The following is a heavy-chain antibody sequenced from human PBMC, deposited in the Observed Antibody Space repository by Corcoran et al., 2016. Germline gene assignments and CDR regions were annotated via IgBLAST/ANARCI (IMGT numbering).Heavy chain of an antibody. D-gene: IGHD5-18*01. CDR3: ARGRIQTPRGVDY. V-gene: IGHV4-34*01. Sequence: QLQQWGAGLLKPSETLSLTCAVYGGSFSGYYWSWIRQPPGKGLEWIGEINHSGSTNYNPSLKSRVTISVDTSKNQFSLKLSSVTAADTAVYYCARGRIQTPRGVDYWGQGTLVTVSS. CDR1: GGSFSGYY. J-gene: IGHJ4*02. CDR2: INHSGST.